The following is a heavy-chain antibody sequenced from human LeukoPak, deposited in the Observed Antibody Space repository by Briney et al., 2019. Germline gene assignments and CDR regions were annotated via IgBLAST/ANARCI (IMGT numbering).Heavy chain of an antibody. Sequence: ASVKVSCKASGYTFTSYAMHWVRQAPGQRLEWMGWINAGNGNTKYSQKFQGRVTITRDTSASTAYMELSSLRSEDTAVYYCAREVGGGYGYFDYWGQGTLVTVSS. V-gene: IGHV1-3*01. J-gene: IGHJ4*02. CDR3: AREVGGGYGYFDY. CDR2: INAGNGNT. D-gene: IGHD5-12*01. CDR1: GYTFTSYA.